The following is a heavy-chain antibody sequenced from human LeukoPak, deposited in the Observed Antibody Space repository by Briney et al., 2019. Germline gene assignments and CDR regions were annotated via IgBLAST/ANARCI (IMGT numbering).Heavy chain of an antibody. Sequence: SETLSLTCTVSGGSISSGDYSWSWIRQPPGKGLEWIGYIYYSGSTYYNPSLKSRVTISVDTSKNQFSLKLSSVTGADTAVYYCAGCWSGSDGELFDYWGQGTLVTVSS. CDR1: GGSISSGDYS. V-gene: IGHV4-30-4*01. CDR2: IYYSGST. J-gene: IGHJ4*02. D-gene: IGHD3-3*01. CDR3: AGCWSGSDGELFDY.